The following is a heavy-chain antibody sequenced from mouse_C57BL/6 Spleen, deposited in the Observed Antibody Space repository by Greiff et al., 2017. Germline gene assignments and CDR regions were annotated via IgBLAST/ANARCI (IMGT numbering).Heavy chain of an antibody. D-gene: IGHD4-1*01. J-gene: IGHJ2*01. CDR1: GYTFTSYW. V-gene: IGHV1-69*01. CDR3: TRANWDAYYFDY. Sequence: QVQLQQPGAELVMPGASVKLSCKASGYTFTSYWMHWVKQRPGQGLEWIGEIDPSDSYTNYNQKFKGKSTLTVDKSSSTAYMQLSSLTSEDSAVYYCTRANWDAYYFDYWGQGTTLTVSS. CDR2: IDPSDSYT.